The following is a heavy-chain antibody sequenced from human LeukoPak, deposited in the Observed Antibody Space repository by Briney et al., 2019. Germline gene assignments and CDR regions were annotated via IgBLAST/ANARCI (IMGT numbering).Heavy chain of an antibody. CDR1: GDSVSSNRAT. J-gene: IGHJ3*02. D-gene: IGHD2-8*02. V-gene: IGHV6-1*01. Sequence: SQTLSLTCAISGDSVSSNRATWNWIRQSPSRGLEWLGRTYYMSKWYNDYAVSVKGRITITPDTSKNQFSLQLNSVTPEDTAVYFCARDQSWTTGFDIWSQGTVVTVSS. CDR2: TYYMSKWYN. CDR3: ARDQSWTTGFDI.